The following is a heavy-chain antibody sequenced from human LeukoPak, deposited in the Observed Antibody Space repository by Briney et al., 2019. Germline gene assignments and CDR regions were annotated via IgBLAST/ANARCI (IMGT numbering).Heavy chain of an antibody. Sequence: SVKVSCKASGYTFTSYAISWVRQAPGQGLEWMGRIIPILGIANYAQKFQGRVTITADKSTSTAYMELSSLRSEDTAVYYCAGKMDVVVPAAPSYYYYYGMDVWGQGTTVTVSS. CDR3: AGKMDVVVPAAPSYYYYYGMDV. D-gene: IGHD2-2*01. CDR2: IIPILGIA. CDR1: GYTFTSYA. J-gene: IGHJ6*02. V-gene: IGHV1-69*04.